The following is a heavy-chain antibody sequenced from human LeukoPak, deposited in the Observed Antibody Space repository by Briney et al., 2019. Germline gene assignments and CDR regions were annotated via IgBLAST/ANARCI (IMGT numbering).Heavy chain of an antibody. J-gene: IGHJ4*02. D-gene: IGHD5-18*01. CDR2: IYYSGST. Sequence: SETLSLTCTVSGGSISSYYWSWIRQPPGKGLEWIGYIYYSGSTNYNPSLKSRVTISVDTSKNQFSLKLSSVTAADTAVYYCARDRGYSYGYDYWGQGTLVTVSS. CDR1: GGSISSYY. V-gene: IGHV4-59*01. CDR3: ARDRGYSYGYDY.